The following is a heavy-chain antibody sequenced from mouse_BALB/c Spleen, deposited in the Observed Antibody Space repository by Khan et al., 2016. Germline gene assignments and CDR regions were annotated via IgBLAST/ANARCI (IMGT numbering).Heavy chain of an antibody. CDR2: ISYDGSN. Sequence: EVQLQESGPGLVKPSQSLSLTCSVTGYSITSGYYWNWIRQFPGNKLEWMGYISYDGSNNYNPSLKNRISIPRDTSKNQFFLKLNSLTTEETATYYCARAPFYYYGSSYGYFDVWGAVTTVTISS. CDR1: GYSITSGYY. CDR3: ARAPFYYYGSSYGYFDV. J-gene: IGHJ1*01. D-gene: IGHD1-1*01. V-gene: IGHV3-6*02.